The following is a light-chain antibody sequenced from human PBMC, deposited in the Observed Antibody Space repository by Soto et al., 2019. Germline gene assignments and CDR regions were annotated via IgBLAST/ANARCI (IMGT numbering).Light chain of an antibody. CDR1: SSDVGGYDY. J-gene: IGLJ3*02. CDR3: CSYGGYFWV. Sequence: QSALTQPRSVSGSPGQSVTISCTGTSSDVGGYDYVSWFQHHPGKVPKLMIYDVTKRPSGVPDRFSASKSGNTASLTISGRQAEDEAEYYCCSYGGYFWVFGGGTKLTVL. V-gene: IGLV2-11*01. CDR2: DVT.